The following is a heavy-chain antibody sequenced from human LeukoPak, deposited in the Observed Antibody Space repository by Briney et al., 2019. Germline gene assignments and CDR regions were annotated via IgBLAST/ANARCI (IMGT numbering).Heavy chain of an antibody. Sequence: GGSLRLSCAASGFTFGNAWMSWVRQAPGKGLEWVGRIKSKTDGGTTDYAAPVKGRFTTSRDDSKNTLYLQMNSLKTEDTAVYYCTGPGEYSSSSVIDYWGQGTLVTVSS. V-gene: IGHV3-15*01. CDR2: IKSKTDGGTT. D-gene: IGHD6-6*01. J-gene: IGHJ4*02. CDR3: TGPGEYSSSSVIDY. CDR1: GFTFGNAW.